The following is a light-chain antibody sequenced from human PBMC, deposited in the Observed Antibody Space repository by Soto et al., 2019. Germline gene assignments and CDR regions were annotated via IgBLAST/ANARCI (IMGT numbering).Light chain of an antibody. CDR1: QSISSN. CDR2: RAS. V-gene: IGKV3-15*01. Sequence: EIVMTQSPATLSVSPGETATLSCRASQSISSNLAWYQQKLGQAPGLLIYRASTRATGIPARLSGSGSGTEFTLTISSLQSEDFALYYCHQYENWPQPFGQGTKVDIK. J-gene: IGKJ1*01. CDR3: HQYENWPQP.